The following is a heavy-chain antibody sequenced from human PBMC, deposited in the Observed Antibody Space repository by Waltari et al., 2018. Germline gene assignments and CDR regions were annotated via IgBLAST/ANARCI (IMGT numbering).Heavy chain of an antibody. CDR2: FYSSGHT. CDR1: GGSISSYY. Sequence: QVQLQESGPRLVKPSETLSLTCTVSGGSISSYYWTWIRQPPGKGLEWIGYFYSSGHTNYNPSLNGRGTITAGTSKSHFSLKLSSVTAADTAVYYCARYGSGTISAPTIWGQGTMVTVSS. D-gene: IGHD3-10*01. J-gene: IGHJ3*02. CDR3: ARYGSGTISAPTI. V-gene: IGHV4-59*08.